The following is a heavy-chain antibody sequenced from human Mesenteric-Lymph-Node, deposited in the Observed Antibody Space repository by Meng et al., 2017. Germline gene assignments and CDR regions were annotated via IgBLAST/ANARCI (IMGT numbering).Heavy chain of an antibody. D-gene: IGHD2-15*01. CDR1: GYTLTSYA. CDR2: INAGNGNT. J-gene: IGHJ4*02. V-gene: IGHV1-3*01. Sequence: QVQLVQSGAEVKKPGASVKVSCKASGYTLTSYAMHWVRQAPGQRLEWMGWINAGNGNTKYSQRFQGRVTITRDTSASTAYMELSSLRSEDTTVYYCAREVVVVVATLFDYWGQGTLVTVSS. CDR3: AREVVVVVATLFDY.